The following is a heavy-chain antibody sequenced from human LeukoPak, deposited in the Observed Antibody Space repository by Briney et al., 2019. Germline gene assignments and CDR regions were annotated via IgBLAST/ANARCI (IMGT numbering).Heavy chain of an antibody. CDR2: INSDETST. J-gene: IGHJ4*02. CDR1: GFTFSRHW. D-gene: IGHD3-10*01. Sequence: PGGSLRLSCAASGFTFSRHWMYWVRQAPGKGLVWVSHINSDETSTSYADSAKGRFTISRDNAKNTLYLQMNSLRAEDTAVYYCARDPPGEGIDYWGQGTLVTVSS. CDR3: ARDPPGEGIDY. V-gene: IGHV3-74*01.